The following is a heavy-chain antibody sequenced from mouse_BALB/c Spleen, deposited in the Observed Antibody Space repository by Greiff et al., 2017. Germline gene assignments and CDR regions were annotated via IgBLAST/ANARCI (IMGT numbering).Heavy chain of an antibody. CDR1: GYSFTGYF. CDR2: INPYNGDT. CDR3: AFITTAAD. J-gene: IGHJ3*01. Sequence: VQLQQSGPELVKPGASVKISCKASGYSFTGYFMNWVMQSHGKSLEWIGRINPYNGDTFYNQKFKGKATLTVDKSSSTAYMQLKSLTSEDSAVYYCAFITTAADWGQGTLVTVSA. V-gene: IGHV1-20*01. D-gene: IGHD1-2*01.